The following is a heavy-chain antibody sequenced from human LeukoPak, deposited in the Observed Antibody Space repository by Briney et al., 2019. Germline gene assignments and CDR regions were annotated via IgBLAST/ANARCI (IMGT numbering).Heavy chain of an antibody. J-gene: IGHJ6*02. Sequence: GGSLRLSCAASGFPFSTYYMTWVRQAPGKGLEWVAKIKPDGSEKYYVDSVKGRFTISRDNARNSLSLQVNNLRAEDTAVYYCAKEVFWRVDVWGQGTTVTVSS. CDR3: AKEVFWRVDV. V-gene: IGHV3-7*01. D-gene: IGHD3-3*01. CDR1: GFPFSTYY. CDR2: IKPDGSEK.